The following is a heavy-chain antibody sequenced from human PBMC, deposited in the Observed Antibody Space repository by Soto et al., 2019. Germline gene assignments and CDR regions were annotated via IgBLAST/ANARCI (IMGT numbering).Heavy chain of an antibody. CDR3: ARENYGSGSFDY. CDR2: IWYDGSNK. D-gene: IGHD3-10*01. V-gene: IGHV3-33*01. CDR1: GFTFSSYG. Sequence: QVQLVESGGGVVQPGRSLRLSCAASGFTFSSYGMHWVRQAPGKGLEWVAVIWYDGSNKYYADSVKGRFTISRDNSKNTLYLQMNNLRAEVTAVYYCARENYGSGSFDYWGQGTLVTVSS. J-gene: IGHJ4*02.